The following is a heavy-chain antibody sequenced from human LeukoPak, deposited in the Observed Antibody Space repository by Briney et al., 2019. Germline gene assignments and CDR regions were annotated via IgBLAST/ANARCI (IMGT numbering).Heavy chain of an antibody. J-gene: IGHJ3*02. CDR3: ARDPDYGGNSHAFDI. D-gene: IGHD4-23*01. V-gene: IGHV3-7*01. CDR2: IKKDGSEK. CDR1: GFIFSNYW. Sequence: GGSLRLSCAASGFIFSNYWMSWVRQAPGKGLEGVANIKKDGSEKYYVDSVKGRFTISRDNAKNSLYLQMNSLRAEDTAVYYCARDPDYGGNSHAFDIWGQGTMVTVSS.